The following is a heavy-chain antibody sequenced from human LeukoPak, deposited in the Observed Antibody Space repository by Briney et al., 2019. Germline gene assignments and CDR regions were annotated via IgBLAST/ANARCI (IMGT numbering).Heavy chain of an antibody. CDR2: ISSTSSYI. V-gene: IGHV3-21*01. J-gene: IGHJ4*02. Sequence: GGSLTLSCAASGCSFSSYSMNWVRQAPGKGLEWVSSISSTSSYIYYADSVKGRFTISRDNAKNSVYLQMNSLRAENTAVYYCARGYSNYGYWGQGTLVTVSS. CDR1: GCSFSSYS. CDR3: ARGYSNYGY. D-gene: IGHD4-11*01.